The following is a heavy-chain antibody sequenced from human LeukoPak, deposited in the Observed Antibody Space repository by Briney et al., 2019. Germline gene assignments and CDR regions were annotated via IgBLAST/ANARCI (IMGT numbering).Heavy chain of an antibody. J-gene: IGHJ4*02. CDR3: ARDLVGGLKIFDY. V-gene: IGHV3-23*01. CDR2: ISGSGGST. Sequence: GGSLRLSCAASGFTFSSYAMSWVRQAPGKGLEWVSAISGSGGSTYYADSVKGRFTISRDNAKNSLYLQMNSLRAEDTAVYYCARDLVGGLKIFDYWGQGTLVTVSS. D-gene: IGHD3-10*01. CDR1: GFTFSSYA.